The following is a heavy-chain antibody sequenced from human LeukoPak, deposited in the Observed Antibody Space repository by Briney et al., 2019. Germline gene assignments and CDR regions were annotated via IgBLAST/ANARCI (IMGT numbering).Heavy chain of an antibody. V-gene: IGHV4-59*12. CDR2: IYYSGST. J-gene: IGHJ4*02. Sequence: SETLSLTCTVSGGSISSYYWSWIRQPPGKGLEWIGYIYYSGSTNYNPSLKSRVTISADTSKNQFSLKLSSVTAADTAVYYCARGQLRTPWTDYWGQGTLVTVSS. CDR3: ARGQLRTPWTDY. D-gene: IGHD2-2*01. CDR1: GGSISSYY.